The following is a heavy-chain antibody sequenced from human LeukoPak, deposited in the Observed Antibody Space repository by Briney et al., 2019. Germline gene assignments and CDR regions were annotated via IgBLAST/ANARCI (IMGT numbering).Heavy chain of an antibody. J-gene: IGHJ3*02. CDR1: RXTFSSYG. D-gene: IGHD3-16*01. CDR2: ISYDGNNR. Sequence: PGGSLRLSWAASRXTFSSYGLHWVRQAPGKGLELVAVISYDGNNRYYADSVKGRFTISRYNSKNTLYLQMNSLRAEDTAVYYCAKVKGEVIGAFDIWGQGTMVTVSS. V-gene: IGHV3-30*18. CDR3: AKVKGEVIGAFDI.